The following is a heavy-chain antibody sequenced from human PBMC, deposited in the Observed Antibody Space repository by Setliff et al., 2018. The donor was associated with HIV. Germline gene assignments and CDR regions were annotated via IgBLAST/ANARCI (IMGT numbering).Heavy chain of an antibody. D-gene: IGHD3-22*01. Sequence: SETLSLTCDVSGFSISSRYYWGWIRQSPGKGLEWIGNIYHTGSSYYNPSLNDRATISLDTSKNQFTLKLNPVTAADTAVYYCARDVRDLVISVYGFWGQGIPVTVSS. V-gene: IGHV4-38-2*02. CDR3: ARDVRDLVISVYGF. J-gene: IGHJ1*01. CDR2: IYHTGSS. CDR1: GFSISSRYY.